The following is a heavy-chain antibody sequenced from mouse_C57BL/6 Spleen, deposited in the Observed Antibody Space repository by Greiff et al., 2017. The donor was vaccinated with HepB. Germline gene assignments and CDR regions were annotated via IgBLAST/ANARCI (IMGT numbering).Heavy chain of an antibody. CDR1: GYTFTDYY. V-gene: IGHV1-19*01. CDR2: INPYNGGT. J-gene: IGHJ1*03. Sequence: EVQLQESGPVLVKPGASVKMSCKASGYTFTDYYMNWVKQSHGKSLEWIGVINPYNGGTSYNQKFKGKATLTVDKSSSTAYMELNSLTSEDSAVYYCARPVHWYFDVWGTGTTVTVSS. CDR3: ARPVHWYFDV.